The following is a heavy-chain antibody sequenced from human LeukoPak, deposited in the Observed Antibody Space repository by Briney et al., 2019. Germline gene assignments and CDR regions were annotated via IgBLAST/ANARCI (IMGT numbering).Heavy chain of an antibody. CDR2: INHSGST. Sequence: SETLSLTCAVYGGSLSGNYWRWIRQPPGKGLEWIGEINHSGSTNYNPSLRSRVTISVDMSKEQFSLNLRSVTAADTAVYYCVGESDDYSCMDVWGEGTTVTVSS. CDR3: VGESDDYSCMDV. V-gene: IGHV4-34*01. CDR1: GGSLSGNY. D-gene: IGHD3-16*01. J-gene: IGHJ6*03.